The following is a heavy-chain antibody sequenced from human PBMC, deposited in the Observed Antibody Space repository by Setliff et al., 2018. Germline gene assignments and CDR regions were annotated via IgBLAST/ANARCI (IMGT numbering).Heavy chain of an antibody. D-gene: IGHD3-3*01. J-gene: IGHJ6*03. Sequence: SETLSLTCTVSGDSISRAKYYWSWIRQSAGKGLECIGRIYTSWSTNYNPSLKSRVTISLDTSKNQFSLSLTSVTAEDTAVYYCARMSGFQYIDVWDKGTTVTVSS. CDR1: GDSISRAKYY. CDR2: IYTSWST. CDR3: ARMSGFQYIDV. V-gene: IGHV4-61*02.